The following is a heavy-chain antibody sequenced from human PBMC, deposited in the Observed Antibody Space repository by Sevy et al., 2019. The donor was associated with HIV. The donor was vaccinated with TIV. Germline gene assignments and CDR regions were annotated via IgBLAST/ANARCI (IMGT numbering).Heavy chain of an antibody. V-gene: IGHV3-23*01. CDR3: ASGDTTMITDLDY. CDR2: INNGGST. J-gene: IGHJ4*02. D-gene: IGHD5-18*01. Sequence: GSRRLSCGASGFTFSNYAMSWVRQAPGKGPEWVSGINNGGSTYYADSVKGRFTISRDNSKKMVFLQMNSLRAEDTAVYYCASGDTTMITDLDYWGQGALVTVSS. CDR1: GFTFSNYA.